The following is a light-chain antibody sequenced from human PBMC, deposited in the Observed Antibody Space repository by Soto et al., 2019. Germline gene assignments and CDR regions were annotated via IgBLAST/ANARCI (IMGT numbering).Light chain of an antibody. J-gene: IGKJ1*01. CDR1: QNIDSR. V-gene: IGKV3-15*01. CDR3: QPYGHRKA. CDR2: DAS. Sequence: EVVMTQSPNTLSVSPGETATLSCRASQNIDSRLAWYQQSPGRSPRLLIYDASTRATDIPARFSGSGSGTEFTLTIAGLQSEDFAVYYCQPYGHRKAFGLGTKV.